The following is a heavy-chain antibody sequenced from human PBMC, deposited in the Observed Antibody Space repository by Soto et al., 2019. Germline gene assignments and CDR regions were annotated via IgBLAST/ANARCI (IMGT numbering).Heavy chain of an antibody. J-gene: IGHJ6*02. CDR2: ISFDGNRR. CDR3: ARQEYYYYGMDV. Sequence: PGGSLRLSCAASGFNFSKFDMHWVRQAPGKELEWVAVISFDGNRRYYPDSVKGRFTISRDNSKNTLYLQMNSLRAEDTAVYYCARQEYYYYGMDVWGQGTTVTVSS. V-gene: IGHV3-30-3*01. CDR1: GFNFSKFD.